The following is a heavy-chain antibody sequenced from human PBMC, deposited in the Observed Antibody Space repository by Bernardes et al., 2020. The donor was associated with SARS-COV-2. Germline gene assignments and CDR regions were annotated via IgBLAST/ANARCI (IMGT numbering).Heavy chain of an antibody. V-gene: IGHV3-53*04. CDR2: LYSGNTP. J-gene: IGHJ6*02. CDR1: GFTFSGNY. D-gene: IGHD3-10*01. Sequence: GSLRLSCEASGFTFSGNYMSWVLQAPGKGLEWVSVLYSGNTPFYADSVRGRFTISRHNSKNTLYLQINSLRTEDTAVYYCARGKMIRGVNYGIDVWGQGTTVTDS. CDR3: ARGKMIRGVNYGIDV.